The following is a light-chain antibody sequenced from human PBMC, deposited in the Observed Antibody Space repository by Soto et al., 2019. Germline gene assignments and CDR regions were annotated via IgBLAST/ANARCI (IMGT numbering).Light chain of an antibody. V-gene: IGKV1-5*03. J-gene: IGKJ1*01. Sequence: DIQMTHSPSTLSGSVGDSVTITCRASQTISSWLAWYQQKPGKAPKLLIYKASTLKSGVPSRFSGSGSGTEFTLTISSLQPDDLATYYCQHYNSYSEAFGQGTKGDIK. CDR1: QTISSW. CDR3: QHYNSYSEA. CDR2: KAS.